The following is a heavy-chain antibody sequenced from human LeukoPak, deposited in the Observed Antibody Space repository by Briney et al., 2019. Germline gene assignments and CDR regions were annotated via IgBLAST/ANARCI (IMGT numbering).Heavy chain of an antibody. CDR3: ARARDSYGVPDI. J-gene: IGHJ3*02. CDR2: IYYSGTT. CDR1: GGSISSSSYY. Sequence: PSETLSLTCTVSGGSISSSSYYWGWIRQPPGKGLEWIGSIYYSGTTYYNPSLKSRVTISVDTSKNQFSLKLSSVTAADTAMYYCARARDSYGVPDIWGQGTMVTVSS. V-gene: IGHV4-39*07. D-gene: IGHD5-18*01.